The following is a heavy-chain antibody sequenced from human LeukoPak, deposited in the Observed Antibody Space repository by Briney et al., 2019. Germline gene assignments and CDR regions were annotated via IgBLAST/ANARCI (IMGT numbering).Heavy chain of an antibody. J-gene: IGHJ4*02. CDR2: ISGSGGST. CDR3: AKGRGDCTTNSCYRTFDS. CDR1: GFTFSSYA. V-gene: IGHV3-23*01. D-gene: IGHD3-16*02. Sequence: PGGSLRLSCAASGFTFSSYAMSWVRQAPGKGLEWVSAISGSGGSTYYADSVKGRFTISRDNSESTVYLQMSSLRGEDTAVYFCAKGRGDCTTNSCYRTFDSWGQGTLVTVSS.